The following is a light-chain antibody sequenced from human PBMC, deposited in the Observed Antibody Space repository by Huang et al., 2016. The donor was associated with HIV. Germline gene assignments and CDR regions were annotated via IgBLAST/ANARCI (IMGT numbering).Light chain of an antibody. CDR1: QNLLHSDGHNL. Sequence: EIVVTQSPLSLPVTPGQPASISCKSSQNLLHSDGHNLLDWYLQKPGQSPQRLRFMSYKRSPVVSDRFSGSGSGTDFTLEISRVEAGDVGVYYCMQGLQAPPTFGQGTKLEI. CDR3: MQGLQAPPT. V-gene: IGKV2-28*01. CDR2: MSY. J-gene: IGKJ2*01.